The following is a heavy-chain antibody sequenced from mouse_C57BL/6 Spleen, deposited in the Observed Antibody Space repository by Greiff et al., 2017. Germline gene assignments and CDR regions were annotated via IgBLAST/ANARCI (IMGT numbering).Heavy chain of an antibody. D-gene: IGHD1-1*01. Sequence: QVQLQQPGAELVMPGASVKLSCKASGYTFTSYWMHWVKQRPGQGLEWIGEIDPSDSYTNYNQKFKGKSTLTVDKSSSTAYMQLSSLTSEDSAVYYCARRRGYYGSSRYWYFDVWGTATTVTVSS. J-gene: IGHJ1*03. V-gene: IGHV1-69*01. CDR1: GYTFTSYW. CDR2: IDPSDSYT. CDR3: ARRRGYYGSSRYWYFDV.